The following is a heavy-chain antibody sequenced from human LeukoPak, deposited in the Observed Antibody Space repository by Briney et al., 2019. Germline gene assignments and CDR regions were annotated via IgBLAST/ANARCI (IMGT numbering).Heavy chain of an antibody. Sequence: SLKVSCKASGGTFSSYAISWVRQAPGQGLEWMGGIIPIFGTANYAQKFQGRVTITADKSTSTAYMELSSLRSEDTAVYYCARDPDTASPMDVWGKGTTVTVSS. V-gene: IGHV1-69*06. CDR1: GGTFSSYA. CDR2: IIPIFGTA. J-gene: IGHJ6*04. CDR3: ARDPDTASPMDV. D-gene: IGHD5-18*01.